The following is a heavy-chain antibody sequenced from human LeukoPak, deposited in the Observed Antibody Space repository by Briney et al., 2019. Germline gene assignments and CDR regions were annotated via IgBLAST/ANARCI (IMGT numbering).Heavy chain of an antibody. CDR2: INPSGGST. J-gene: IGHJ6*03. D-gene: IGHD3-3*01. V-gene: IGHV1-46*01. Sequence: GASVKVSCKASGYTFTSYYMHWVRQAPGQGLEWMGIINPSGGSTSYAQKFQGRVTMTRDMSTSTVYMELSSLRSEDTAVYYCAREGYDFWSGYYLSYYYYYYMDVWGKGTTVTVSS. CDR1: GYTFTSYY. CDR3: AREGYDFWSGYYLSYYYYYYMDV.